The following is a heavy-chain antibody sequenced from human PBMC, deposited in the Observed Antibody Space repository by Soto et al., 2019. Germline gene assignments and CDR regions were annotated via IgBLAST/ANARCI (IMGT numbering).Heavy chain of an antibody. J-gene: IGHJ4*02. CDR3: ARFSGSYTRGLDY. D-gene: IGHD1-26*01. CDR1: GFTFSDHY. CDR2: SRNKANSYST. V-gene: IGHV3-72*01. Sequence: EVQLVESGGGLVQAGGSLRLSCAASGFTFSDHYMDWVRQAPGKGLEWVGRSRNKANSYSTEYAASVKGRFTISRDKSKNSLYLQMNSLKTEDTAVYYCARFSGSYTRGLDYWGQGTLVTVSS.